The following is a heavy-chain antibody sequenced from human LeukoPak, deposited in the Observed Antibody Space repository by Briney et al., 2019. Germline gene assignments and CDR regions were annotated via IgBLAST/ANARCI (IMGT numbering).Heavy chain of an antibody. CDR3: ARDSSEFRSLIPP. CDR1: GGTFSSYA. J-gene: IGHJ5*02. D-gene: IGHD1-14*01. Sequence: ASVKVSCKASGGTFSSYAISWVRQAPGQGLEWMGGIIPIFGTANYAQKFQGRVTITADESTSTAYMELSSLRSEDTAVYYCARDSSEFRSLIPPWGQGTLVTVSS. V-gene: IGHV1-69*01. CDR2: IIPIFGTA.